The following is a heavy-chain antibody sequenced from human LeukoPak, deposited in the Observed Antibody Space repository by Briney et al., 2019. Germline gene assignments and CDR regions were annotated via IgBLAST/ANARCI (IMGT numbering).Heavy chain of an antibody. V-gene: IGHV3-53*01. D-gene: IGHD3-10*01. CDR1: GFTVSSSY. Sequence: GGSLRLSCAASGFTVSSSYMSWVRQAPGKGLEWVSVIYRGDSTYYADSVKGRFTISRDNSKNTLYLQMNSLRAEDTAVYYCARGGVNTMLRGVIRYYYMDVWGKGTTVTISS. CDR3: ARGGVNTMLRGVIRYYYMDV. J-gene: IGHJ6*03. CDR2: IYRGDST.